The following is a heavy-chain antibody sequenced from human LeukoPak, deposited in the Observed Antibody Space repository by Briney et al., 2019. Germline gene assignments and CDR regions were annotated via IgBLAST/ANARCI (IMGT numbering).Heavy chain of an antibody. CDR3: ARHPANTIFGVGPDY. J-gene: IGHJ4*02. V-gene: IGHV5-51*01. D-gene: IGHD3-3*01. CDR1: GYTITNYW. Sequence: GESLKISCKGSGYTITNYWIGWVRQMPGKGLEWMGIIYPGDSDTRYSPSFQGQVTISADKSISTAYLQWSSLKASDTAMFYCARHPANTIFGVGPDYWGQGTLVTVSS. CDR2: IYPGDSDT.